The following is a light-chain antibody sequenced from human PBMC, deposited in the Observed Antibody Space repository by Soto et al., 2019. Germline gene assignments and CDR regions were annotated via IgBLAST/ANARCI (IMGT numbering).Light chain of an antibody. J-gene: IGLJ2*01. CDR3: TSWTTSTTMI. CDR2: DVN. CDR1: RSDIGAYNF. V-gene: IGLV2-14*03. Sequence: QSVLTQPASVSGSPGQSITISCTGTRSDIGAYNFVSWYQQHPGEVPKLMLYDVNVRPSGVSNRLSGSKSGNTASLTISGLQAEDEADYYCTSWTTSTTMIFGGGTKLTVL.